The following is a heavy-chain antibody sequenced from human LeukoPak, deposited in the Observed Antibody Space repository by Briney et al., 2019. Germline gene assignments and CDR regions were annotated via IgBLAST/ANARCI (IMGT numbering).Heavy chain of an antibody. CDR2: ISGSGNTI. V-gene: IGHV3-11*01. J-gene: IGHJ6*03. CDR1: GFTFSDYY. CDR3: ARDHKGYSYGYRRGYSDYYYMDV. D-gene: IGHD5-18*01. Sequence: GGSLRLSCAASGFTFSDYYMSWIRQAPGKGLEWISYISGSGNTIHYADSVKGRFTVSRDNAKNSVYLQMNSLRAEDTAVYYCARDHKGYSYGYRRGYSDYYYMDVWGKGTTVTVSS.